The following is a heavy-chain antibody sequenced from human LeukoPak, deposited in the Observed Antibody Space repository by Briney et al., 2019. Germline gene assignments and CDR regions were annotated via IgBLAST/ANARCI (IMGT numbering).Heavy chain of an antibody. CDR1: GFTFSSYS. D-gene: IGHD1-26*01. CDR2: ISSSSSYI. J-gene: IGHJ3*02. CDR3: AKSQLVGATYAFDI. V-gene: IGHV3-21*04. Sequence: GGSLRLSCAASGFTFSSYSMNWVRQAPGKGLEWVSSISSSSSYIYYADSVKGRFTISRDNAKNSLYLQMNSLRAEDTAVYYCAKSQLVGATYAFDIWGQGTMVTVSS.